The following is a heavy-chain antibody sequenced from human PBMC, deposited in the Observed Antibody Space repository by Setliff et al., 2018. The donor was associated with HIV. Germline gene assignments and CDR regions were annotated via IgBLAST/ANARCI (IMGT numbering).Heavy chain of an antibody. V-gene: IGHV3-30*04. CDR2: ISYDGDNK. CDR1: GFTFYSYT. CDR3: MREATARAGDF. Sequence: SLRLSCAASGFTFYSYTMHWVRQAPGKGLEWLTLISYDGDNKRYADSVKGRFTISRDNSKDTLYLQLNSLRPADTAIYYCMREATARAGDFWGQGALVTV. D-gene: IGHD2-21*02. J-gene: IGHJ4*02.